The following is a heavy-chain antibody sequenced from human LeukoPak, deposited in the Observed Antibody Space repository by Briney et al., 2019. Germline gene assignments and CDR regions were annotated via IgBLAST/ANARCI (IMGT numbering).Heavy chain of an antibody. CDR3: ARGDSSSWYRGSWWFDP. D-gene: IGHD6-13*01. CDR2: IKQDGSEG. J-gene: IGHJ5*02. Sequence: GGSLRLSCAASGFTFSSYWMSWVRQAPGKGLEWVANIKQDGSEGYYVDSVKGRFTISRDNAKNSLYLQMHSLRAEDTAVYYCARGDSSSWYRGSWWFDPWGQGTLVTVSS. V-gene: IGHV3-7*01. CDR1: GFTFSSYW.